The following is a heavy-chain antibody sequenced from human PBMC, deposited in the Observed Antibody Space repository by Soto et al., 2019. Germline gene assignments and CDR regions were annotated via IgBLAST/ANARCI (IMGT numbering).Heavy chain of an antibody. CDR2: ITTSSSTI. J-gene: IGHJ1*01. CDR1: GFTFSTYS. V-gene: IGHV3-48*01. Sequence: GGSLRLSSTASGFTFSTYSMNWVRQAPGKGLEWVSFITTSSSTIYYADSVKGRFTISRDNSKNTLYLQMNSLRAEDTAVYYCAKGVPGIAVAGTGYFQHWGQGTLVTVSS. D-gene: IGHD6-19*01. CDR3: AKGVPGIAVAGTGYFQH.